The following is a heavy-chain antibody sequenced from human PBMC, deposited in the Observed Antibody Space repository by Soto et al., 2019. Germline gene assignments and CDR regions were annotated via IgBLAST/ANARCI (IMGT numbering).Heavy chain of an antibody. Sequence: GGSLRLSCAASGFTFDDYAMHWIRQAPGKGLEWVSGISWNSGSIGYADSVKGRFTISRDNAKNSLYLQMNSLRAEDTALYYCAKDLRPPGYSSGWYFSAFDIWGQGTMVTVSS. V-gene: IGHV3-9*01. CDR3: AKDLRPPGYSSGWYFSAFDI. D-gene: IGHD6-19*01. CDR2: ISWNSGSI. CDR1: GFTFDDYA. J-gene: IGHJ3*02.